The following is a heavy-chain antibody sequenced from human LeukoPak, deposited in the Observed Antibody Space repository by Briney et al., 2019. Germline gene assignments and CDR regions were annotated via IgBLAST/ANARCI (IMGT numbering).Heavy chain of an antibody. CDR1: GFTVSSNY. CDR3: ARETTAPYRHFDY. Sequence: GGSLRLSCAASGFTVSSNYMSWVRQAPGKGLEWVSVIYIDGTTYYADSVKGRFTISRDNSKNTLYLQMNNLRAEDTAVYYCARETTAPYRHFDYWGQGTLVTVSS. J-gene: IGHJ4*02. CDR2: IYIDGTT. V-gene: IGHV3-66*01. D-gene: IGHD4-17*01.